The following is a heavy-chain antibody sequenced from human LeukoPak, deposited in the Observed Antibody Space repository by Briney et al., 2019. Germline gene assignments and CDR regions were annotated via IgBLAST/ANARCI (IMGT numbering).Heavy chain of an antibody. J-gene: IGHJ5*02. CDR3: ARVQGVGWNPVAQNWFDP. V-gene: IGHV4-39*07. CDR2: IYYSGST. CDR1: GGSISSSSYY. Sequence: SETLSLTCTVSGGSISSSSYYWGWIRQPPGKGLEWIGSIYYSGSTYYNPSLKSRATISVDTSKNQFSLKLSSVTAADTAVYYCARVQGVGWNPVAQNWFDPWGQGTLVTVSS. D-gene: IGHD1-1*01.